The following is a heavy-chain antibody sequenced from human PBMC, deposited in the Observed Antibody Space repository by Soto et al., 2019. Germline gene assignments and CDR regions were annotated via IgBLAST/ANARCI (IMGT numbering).Heavy chain of an antibody. CDR2: IYYNGST. Sequence: SDSLSLGRTVSGESISSFYGGWIRQPPGKGLGWIGFIYYNGSTNYNPSLKSRVTISVDTSRNQFSLKLSSVTAADTAVYYCARADYGLDFDYWGQGTLVTVSS. D-gene: IGHD4-17*01. CDR3: ARADYGLDFDY. J-gene: IGHJ4*02. V-gene: IGHV4-59*07. CDR1: GESISSFY.